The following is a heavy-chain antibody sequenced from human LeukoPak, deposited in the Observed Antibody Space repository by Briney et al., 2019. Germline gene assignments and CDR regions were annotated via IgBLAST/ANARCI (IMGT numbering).Heavy chain of an antibody. CDR1: GFTFSSYA. J-gene: IGHJ4*02. CDR3: AKSGYNRFDY. D-gene: IGHD5-24*01. V-gene: IGHV3-23*01. CDR2: ISGSGGST. Sequence: GGSLRLSCAASGFTFSSYAMSWVRQAPGKGRVWVSAISGSGGSTDYADSVKGRFTISRDNSKNTLYLQMNSLRAEDTAVYYCAKSGYNRFDYWGQGTLVTVSS.